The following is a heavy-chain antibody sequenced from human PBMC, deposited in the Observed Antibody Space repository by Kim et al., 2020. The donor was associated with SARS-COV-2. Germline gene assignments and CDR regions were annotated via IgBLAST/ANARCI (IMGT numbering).Heavy chain of an antibody. CDR1: GFTFRSYW. CDR2: IKEDGSVK. D-gene: IGHD6-13*01. CDR3: ARDGVLSYTSSWDY. J-gene: IGHJ4*02. V-gene: IGHV3-7*03. Sequence: GGSLRLSCAASGFTFRSYWMSWVRQAPGKGLEWLANIKEDGSVKQYVDSVKGRFTISRDNAKNSLYLQMNSLRADDTAVYYCARDGVLSYTSSWDYWGQGTLVTVSS.